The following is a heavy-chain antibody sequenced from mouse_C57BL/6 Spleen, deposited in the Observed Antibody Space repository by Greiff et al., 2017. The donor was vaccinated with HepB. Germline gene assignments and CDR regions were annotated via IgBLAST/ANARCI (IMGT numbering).Heavy chain of an antibody. D-gene: IGHD2-3*01. J-gene: IGHJ1*03. CDR1: GYAFTNYL. CDR2: INPGSGGT. CDR3: AREDDVYYARYFDV. Sequence: VQLQQSGAELVRPGTSVKVSCKASGYAFTNYLIEWVKQRPGQGLEWIGVINPGSGGTNYNEKFKGKATLTADKSSSTAYMQLSSLTSEDSAVYVCAREDDVYYARYFDVWGTGTTVTVSS. V-gene: IGHV1-54*01.